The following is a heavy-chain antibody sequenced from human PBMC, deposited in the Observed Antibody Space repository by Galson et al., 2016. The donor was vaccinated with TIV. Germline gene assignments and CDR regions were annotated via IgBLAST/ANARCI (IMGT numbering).Heavy chain of an antibody. CDR3: AKDRNTAMDTYHYYYGMDV. V-gene: IGHV1-69*13. CDR1: GDTFSSYP. Sequence: SVKVSCKASGDTFSSYPFNWVRQAPGQGLEWVGGFIPLFGTANYAQKFQGRVAISADESTSTLYMEVRSLGSEDTAVYYGAKDRNTAMDTYHYYYGMDVWGQGTTVIVSS. J-gene: IGHJ6*02. D-gene: IGHD5-18*01. CDR2: FIPLFGTA.